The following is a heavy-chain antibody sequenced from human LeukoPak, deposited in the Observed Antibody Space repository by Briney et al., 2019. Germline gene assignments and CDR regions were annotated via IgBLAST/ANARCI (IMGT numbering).Heavy chain of an antibody. CDR3: ARLRSSWYDAFDI. J-gene: IGHJ3*02. Sequence: GGSLRLSCAASGFTFSSYSMNWVRQAPGKGLEWVSYIDSSSSTIYYADSVKGRFTISRDNAKNSLFLQMNSLRAEDTAVYYCARLRSSWYDAFDIWGQGTMVTVSS. CDR2: IDSSSSTI. V-gene: IGHV3-48*01. D-gene: IGHD6-13*01. CDR1: GFTFSSYS.